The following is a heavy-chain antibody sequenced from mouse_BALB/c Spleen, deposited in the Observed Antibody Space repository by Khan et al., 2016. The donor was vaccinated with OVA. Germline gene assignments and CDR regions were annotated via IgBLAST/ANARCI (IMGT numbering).Heavy chain of an antibody. D-gene: IGHD1-1*02. J-gene: IGHJ3*01. V-gene: IGHV1-54*01. CDR1: GYAFNNYM. Sequence: QVQLQQSGVELVRPGTSVMVSCKASGYAFNNYMIEWLKQRPGQGLEWIGVINPGSGGTTYNEKFKGKATLTADKSSNTAYMQLSSLTSDDSAVYFCASGGYGSLAYWGQVTLVTVSA. CDR3: ASGGYGSLAY. CDR2: INPGSGGT.